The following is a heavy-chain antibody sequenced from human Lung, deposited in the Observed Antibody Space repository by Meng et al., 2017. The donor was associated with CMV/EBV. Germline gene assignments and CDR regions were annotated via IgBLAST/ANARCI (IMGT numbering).Heavy chain of an antibody. V-gene: IGHV1-2*06. CDR3: AKSSDNGWSS. J-gene: IGHJ4*01. CDR2: VNPISDDT. Sequence: AQQEQTAFAVKTLGASVKISCQASVYSISGFYLNWAREAPGHGLEWLGRVNPISDDTHLAQKCEGRITVTRGATINTAFMELTRLRPDDTAVYYCAKSSDNGWSSWGPGTLVTVSS. D-gene: IGHD6-19*01. CDR1: VYSISGFY.